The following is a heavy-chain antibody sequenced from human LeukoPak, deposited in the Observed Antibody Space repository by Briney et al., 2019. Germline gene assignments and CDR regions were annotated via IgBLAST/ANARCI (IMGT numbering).Heavy chain of an antibody. Sequence: GASVKVSCKASGYTFTSYDINWVRQATGQGLEWMGWMNPNSGNTGYAQKFQGRVTMTRNTSINTAYMELSSLRSEDTAVYYCASSFAGRGAFDIWGQGTMVTVSS. D-gene: IGHD2-15*01. CDR1: GYTFTSYD. CDR3: ASSFAGRGAFDI. CDR2: MNPNSGNT. V-gene: IGHV1-8*01. J-gene: IGHJ3*02.